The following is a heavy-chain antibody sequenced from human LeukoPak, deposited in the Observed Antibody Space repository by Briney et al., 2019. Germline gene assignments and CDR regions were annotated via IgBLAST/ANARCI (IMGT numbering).Heavy chain of an antibody. CDR2: IRYDGSNK. CDR3: AKEGWNPGMNYYYYMDV. CDR1: GFTFSSYG. Sequence: GGSLRLSCAASGFTFSSYGMHWVRQAPGKGLEWVAFIRYDGSNKYYADSVKGRFTISRDNSKNTLYLQMNSLRAEDTAVYYCAKEGWNPGMNYYYYMDVWGKGTTVTVSS. V-gene: IGHV3-30*02. D-gene: IGHD1-1*01. J-gene: IGHJ6*03.